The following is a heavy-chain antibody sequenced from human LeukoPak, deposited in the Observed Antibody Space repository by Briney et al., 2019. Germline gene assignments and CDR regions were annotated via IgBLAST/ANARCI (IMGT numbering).Heavy chain of an antibody. CDR2: IKQDGSET. V-gene: IGHV3-7*01. J-gene: IGHJ4*02. Sequence: PGGSLRLSCAASGFTFSSYWMSWVRQAPGKGLEWVANIKQDGSETYYVDSVKGRFTISRDNAKNSLYLQMNSLRAEDTAVYYCARDHASGWYYFDYWGQGTLVTVSS. D-gene: IGHD6-19*01. CDR1: GFTFSSYW. CDR3: ARDHASGWYYFDY.